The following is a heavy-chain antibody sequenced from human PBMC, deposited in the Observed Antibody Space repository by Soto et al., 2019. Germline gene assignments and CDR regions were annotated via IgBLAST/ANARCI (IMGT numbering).Heavy chain of an antibody. CDR2: IKQDGSEK. V-gene: IGHV3-7*01. D-gene: IGHD2-2*01. J-gene: IGHJ6*02. Sequence: VSLGLSCAAAVFTFSDYWMNFVRQAPGKGLEWVANIKQDGSEKYFVDSVKGRFTISRDNAKNSLYLQMNSLRAEDTAVYYCARDLGRTAAGYYYYYAMDVWAQGTTVTVSS. CDR3: ARDLGRTAAGYYYYYAMDV. CDR1: VFTFSDYW.